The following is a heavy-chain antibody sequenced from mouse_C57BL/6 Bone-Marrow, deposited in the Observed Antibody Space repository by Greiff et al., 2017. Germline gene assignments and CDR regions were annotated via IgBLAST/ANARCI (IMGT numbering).Heavy chain of an antibody. CDR2: IDPEDGDT. V-gene: IGHV14-1*01. J-gene: IGHJ4*01. CDR3: TRGTTVVERIGYAMDY. D-gene: IGHD1-1*01. CDR1: GFNIKDYY. Sequence: VQLQQSGAELVRPGASVKLSCTASGFNIKDYYMHWVKQRPEQGLEWIGRIDPEDGDTEYAPKFQGKATMTADTSSNTAYLQLSRLTSEDTAVYYCTRGTTVVERIGYAMDYWGQGTSVTVSS.